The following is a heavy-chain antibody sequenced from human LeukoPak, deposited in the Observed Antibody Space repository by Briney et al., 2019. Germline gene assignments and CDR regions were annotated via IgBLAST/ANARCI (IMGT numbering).Heavy chain of an antibody. Sequence: QTGGSLRLSCAASGFTVSNYAMSWVRQAPGKGLEWVSSISGGGGSPYYADSVKGRFTISRDNSKNTLYLQMNSLRAEDTAVYYCAKGRGSGYYNYFEYWGQEPWSPSPQ. J-gene: IGHJ4*01. CDR1: GFTVSNYA. CDR3: AKGRGSGYYNYFEY. V-gene: IGHV3-23*01. CDR2: ISGGGGSP. D-gene: IGHD3-22*01.